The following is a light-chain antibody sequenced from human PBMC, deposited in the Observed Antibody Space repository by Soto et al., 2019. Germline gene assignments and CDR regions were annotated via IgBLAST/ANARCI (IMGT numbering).Light chain of an antibody. CDR1: QSRLHSNGYNY. Sequence: EIVMTQSPLSLPVTPGEPASISCRSSQSRLHSNGYNYLDWYLQKPGQSPQLLIYLGSNRASGVADRFSGSGSGTDFTLKISRVEAEDVGGYYCMQALQTPITFGRGTRLEIK. V-gene: IGKV2-28*01. J-gene: IGKJ5*01. CDR3: MQALQTPIT. CDR2: LGS.